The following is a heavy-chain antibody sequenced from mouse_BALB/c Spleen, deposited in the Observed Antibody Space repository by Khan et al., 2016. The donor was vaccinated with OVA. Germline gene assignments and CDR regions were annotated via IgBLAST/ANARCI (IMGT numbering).Heavy chain of an antibody. CDR3: ARSRYRIPCTY. V-gene: IGHV1-64*01. J-gene: IGHJ3*01. CDR2: INPNSGDS. CDR1: GYTLTSYY. Sequence: QVQQQQPGAELVKPGNSVKICCKASGYTLTSYYMYWVKQRPGQGLEWIGGINPNSGDSNFNEKFKSKATLTVDKSSRTAYKQLGILTSVVSPVCSGARSRYRIPCTYWFHVTLLLVAT.